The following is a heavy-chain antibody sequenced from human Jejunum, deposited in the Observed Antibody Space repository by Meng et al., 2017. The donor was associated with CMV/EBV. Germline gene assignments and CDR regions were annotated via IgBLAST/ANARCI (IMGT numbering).Heavy chain of an antibody. D-gene: IGHD6-6*01. CDR2: IYPDDSET. Sequence: YSVANYWIDWVRQMHGKGLEWMGIIYPDDSETRNSPSFQGQVIISADKSINTAYLQWSSLKASDTAIYYCARPSKAAARAYYFDYWGQGTQVTVSS. CDR1: YSVANYW. CDR3: ARPSKAAARAYYFDY. V-gene: IGHV5-51*01. J-gene: IGHJ4*02.